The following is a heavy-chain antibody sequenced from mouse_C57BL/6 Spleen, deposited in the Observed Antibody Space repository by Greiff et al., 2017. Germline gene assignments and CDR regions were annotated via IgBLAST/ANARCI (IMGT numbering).Heavy chain of an antibody. V-gene: IGHV5-16*01. CDR3: ARGSGDGFTFDY. CDR2: INYDGSST. D-gene: IGHD2-3*01. J-gene: IGHJ2*01. Sequence: EVKLVESEGGLVQPGSSMKLSCTASGFTFSDYYMTWVRQVPEKGLEWVANINYDGSSTYYLDSLKSRFIISRDNSKNILYLQMSSLKSEDTAAYYCARGSGDGFTFDYWGQGTTLTVSS. CDR1: GFTFSDYY.